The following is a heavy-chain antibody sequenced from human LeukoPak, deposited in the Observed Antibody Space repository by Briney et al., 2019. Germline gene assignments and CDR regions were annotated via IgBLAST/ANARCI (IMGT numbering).Heavy chain of an antibody. CDR2: INPSESVK. J-gene: IGHJ6*02. D-gene: IGHD3-16*01. V-gene: IGHV3-7*03. CDR1: GFTFNTYW. Sequence: GGSLRLSCTASGFTFNTYWMNWARQAPGKGLEWVASINPSESVKYYVNSVKGRFTISRDNAKNSLYLQMSNLRAEDTAVYCCARGGGLDVWGQGATVTVSS. CDR3: ARGGGLDV.